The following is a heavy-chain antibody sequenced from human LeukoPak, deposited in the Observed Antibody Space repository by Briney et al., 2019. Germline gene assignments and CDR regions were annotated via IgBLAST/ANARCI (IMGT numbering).Heavy chain of an antibody. CDR1: GFTVSSNY. V-gene: IGHV3-66*01. CDR2: IYSGGGT. D-gene: IGHD5-24*01. CDR3: ARDVGDGYNFDY. J-gene: IGHJ4*02. Sequence: GGSLILSCAASGFTVSSNYMSWVRQAPGKGLEWVSVIYSGGGTGYADSVKGRFTISRDKSKNTLYLQMNSLRAEDTAVYYCARDVGDGYNFDYWGQGTLVTVSS.